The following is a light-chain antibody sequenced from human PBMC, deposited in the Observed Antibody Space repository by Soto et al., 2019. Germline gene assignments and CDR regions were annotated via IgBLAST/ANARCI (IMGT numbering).Light chain of an antibody. V-gene: IGKV3-20*01. CDR2: GAS. Sequence: EIVLTQSPGTLSLSPGERATLSCRASQSVSGSYLAWYQQKPGQAPRLLIYGASSRATGILDRFSGSGSGTDFTLTISRLEPEDFAVYYCQQYGSSPPWTFGQGTKVEIK. CDR3: QQYGSSPPWT. J-gene: IGKJ1*01. CDR1: QSVSGSY.